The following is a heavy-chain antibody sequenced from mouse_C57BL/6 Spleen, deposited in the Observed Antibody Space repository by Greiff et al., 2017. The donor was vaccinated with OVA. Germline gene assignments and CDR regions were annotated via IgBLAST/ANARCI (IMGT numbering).Heavy chain of an antibody. J-gene: IGHJ3*01. Sequence: EVQVVESGEGLVKPGGSLKLSCAASGFTFSSYAMSWVRQTPEKRLEWVAYISSGGDYIYYADTVKGRFTISRDNARNTLYLQMSSLKSEDTAMYYCTRGDDAYRFAYWGQGTLVTVSA. CDR2: ISSGGDYI. CDR1: GFTFSSYA. D-gene: IGHD2-3*01. V-gene: IGHV5-9-1*02. CDR3: TRGDDAYRFAY.